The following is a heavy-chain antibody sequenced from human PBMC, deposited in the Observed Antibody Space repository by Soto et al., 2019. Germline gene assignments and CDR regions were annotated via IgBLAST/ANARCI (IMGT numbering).Heavy chain of an antibody. CDR3: AKGPIVGATTFPIYFDY. D-gene: IGHD1-26*01. CDR1: GFTFSSYA. J-gene: IGHJ4*02. V-gene: IGHV3-23*01. Sequence: GGSLRLSCAASGFTFSSYAMSWVRQAPGKGLEWVSAISGSGGSTYYADSVKGRFTISRDNSKNTLYLQMNSLRAEETALYYCAKGPIVGATTFPIYFDYWGQGTLVPVSS. CDR2: ISGSGGST.